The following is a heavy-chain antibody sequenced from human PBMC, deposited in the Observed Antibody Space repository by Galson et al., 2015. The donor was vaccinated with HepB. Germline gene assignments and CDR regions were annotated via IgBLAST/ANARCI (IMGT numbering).Heavy chain of an antibody. CDR3: ARRRGRSWQPEAFDI. CDR2: IDPSDSYT. V-gene: IGHV5-10-1*01. D-gene: IGHD1-14*01. Sequence: QSGAEVKKPGESLRISCKGSGYSFTSYWISWVRQMPGKGLEWMGRIDPSDSYTNYRPSFQGHVTISADKSISTAYLQWSSLKASDTAMYYCARRRGRSWQPEAFDIWGQGTMVTVSS. J-gene: IGHJ3*02. CDR1: GYSFTSYW.